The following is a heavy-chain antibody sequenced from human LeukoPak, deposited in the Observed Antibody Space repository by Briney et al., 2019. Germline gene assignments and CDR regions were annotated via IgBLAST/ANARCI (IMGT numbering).Heavy chain of an antibody. CDR3: ARDLPLAAMAPGGY. J-gene: IGHJ4*02. CDR1: GFTFDDYG. V-gene: IGHV3-20*04. D-gene: IGHD5-18*01. Sequence: GGSLRLSCAASGFTFDDYGMGWVRQAPGKGLEWVSGINWNGGSTGYADSVKGRFTISRDNAKNSLYLQMNSLRAEDTALYYCARDLPLAAMAPGGYWGQGTLVTVSS. CDR2: INWNGGST.